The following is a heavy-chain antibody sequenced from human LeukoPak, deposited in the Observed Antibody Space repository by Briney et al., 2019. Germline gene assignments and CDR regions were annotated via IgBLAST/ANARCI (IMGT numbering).Heavy chain of an antibody. CDR3: AREKFDS. V-gene: IGHV3-30*03. CDR2: ISYDGSNK. J-gene: IGHJ5*01. CDR1: GFTFSSYG. Sequence: PGGSLRLSCAASGFTFSSYGMHWVRQAPGKGLEWVAVISYDGSNKYYADSAKGRFTISRDNSNSLISLQMNNLTTEDTAVYYCAREKFDSWGQGTLVIVSP.